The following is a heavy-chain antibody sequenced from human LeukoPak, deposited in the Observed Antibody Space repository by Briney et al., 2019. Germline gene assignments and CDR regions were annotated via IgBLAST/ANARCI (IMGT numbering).Heavy chain of an antibody. J-gene: IGHJ4*02. CDR3: ARSSSWSGGVDY. Sequence: PSETLSLTCTVSGGSISNFYWSWIRQPPGKGLEWIGYIYYSGSTNYNPSLKSRVTISVDTPKNQFSLKLSSVTAADTAVYYCARSSSWSGGVDYWGQGTLVTVSS. CDR1: GGSISNFY. D-gene: IGHD6-13*01. V-gene: IGHV4-59*01. CDR2: IYYSGST.